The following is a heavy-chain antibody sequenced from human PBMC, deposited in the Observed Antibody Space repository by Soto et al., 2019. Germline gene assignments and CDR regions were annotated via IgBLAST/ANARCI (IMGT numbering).Heavy chain of an antibody. CDR1: GFTFDDHA. CDR3: ARGFWSGLSHHFDC. V-gene: IGHV3-9*01. J-gene: IGHJ4*02. CDR2: ISWNSAGI. D-gene: IGHD3-3*01. Sequence: EVRLVESGGGLVQPGRSLRLSCEASGFTFDDHALHWVRQAPGKGLEWVSGISWNSAGIDYANSVKGRFTISRDNAKNSLYLQMNSLRPEDTALYYCARGFWSGLSHHFDCWGQGTLVTVSS.